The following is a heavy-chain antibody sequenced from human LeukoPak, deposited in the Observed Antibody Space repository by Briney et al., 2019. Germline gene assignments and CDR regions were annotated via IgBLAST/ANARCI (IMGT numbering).Heavy chain of an antibody. V-gene: IGHV4-59*01. Sequence: SSETLSLTCTVSGDSMSTSYWSWIRQPLGKGLEWIGYFYHSGTDYNPSLKSRVTISGDMSNNQFSLKLSSVTAAGTAIYYCARGWRGDHFDYWGQGTLVSVSS. J-gene: IGHJ4*02. CDR1: GDSMSTSY. CDR2: FYHSGT. CDR3: ARGWRGDHFDY. D-gene: IGHD3-16*01.